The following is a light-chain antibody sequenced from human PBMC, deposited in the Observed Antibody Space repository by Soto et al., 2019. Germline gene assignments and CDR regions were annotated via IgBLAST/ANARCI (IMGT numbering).Light chain of an antibody. CDR2: GAS. CDR3: QQYGSSPPIT. J-gene: IGKJ1*01. Sequence: EIVLTQSPGTLSLSPGERATLSCRASQSVSSSYLACYQQKPGQAPRLLIYGASSRATGIPDRFSGSGSGTDFTLTISRLEPEDFAVYYCQQYGSSPPITFGQGTKVDIK. V-gene: IGKV3-20*01. CDR1: QSVSSSY.